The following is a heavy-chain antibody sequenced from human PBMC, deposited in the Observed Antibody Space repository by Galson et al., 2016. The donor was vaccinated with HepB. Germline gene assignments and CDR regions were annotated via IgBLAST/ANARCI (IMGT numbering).Heavy chain of an antibody. J-gene: IGHJ4*02. CDR3: ARVFRDQNRNYYFDH. V-gene: IGHV1-2*02. CDR2: IKPGSGAT. Sequence: SVKVSCKASGYMFTGHYIHWVRQAPGQGLEWMGWIKPGSGATVYAQKFRDRVTMTRDTSISAAYMEMSRLGYDDTAVYYGARVFRDQNRNYYFDHWGQGALVTVSP. D-gene: IGHD1-14*01. CDR1: GYMFTGHY.